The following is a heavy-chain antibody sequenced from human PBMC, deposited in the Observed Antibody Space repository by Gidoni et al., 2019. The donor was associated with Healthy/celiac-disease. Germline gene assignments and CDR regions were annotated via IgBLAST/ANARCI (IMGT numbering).Heavy chain of an antibody. Sequence: EVQLVESGGVVVQPGGSLRLSCAASGFTFDDYAMHWVRQAPGKGLEWVSLISWDGGSTYYADSVKGRFTISRDNSKNSLYLQMNSLRAEDTALYYCAKDRNNLPDYGSGSYIFDYWGQGTLVTVSS. CDR1: GFTFDDYA. CDR2: ISWDGGST. J-gene: IGHJ4*02. D-gene: IGHD3-10*01. CDR3: AKDRNNLPDYGSGSYIFDY. V-gene: IGHV3-43D*03.